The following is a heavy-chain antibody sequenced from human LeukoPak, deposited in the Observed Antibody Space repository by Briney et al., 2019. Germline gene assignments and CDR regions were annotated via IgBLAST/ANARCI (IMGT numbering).Heavy chain of an antibody. D-gene: IGHD3-16*02. Sequence: PGGSLRLSCAASGFTFDDYAMHWVRQAPGKGLEWVSGISWNSVSIGYADSVKGRFTTSRDNAKNSLYLQMNSLRAEDTALYYCAKAGLRLGELSFDYWGQGTLVTVSS. CDR1: GFTFDDYA. J-gene: IGHJ4*02. CDR2: ISWNSVSI. V-gene: IGHV3-9*01. CDR3: AKAGLRLGELSFDY.